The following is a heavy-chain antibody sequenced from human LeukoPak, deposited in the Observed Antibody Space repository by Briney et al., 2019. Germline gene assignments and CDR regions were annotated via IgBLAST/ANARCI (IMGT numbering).Heavy chain of an antibody. CDR3: ARVKTIGGAPSHVFDI. Sequence: GESLKISCKGSGYSFTSYWIAWVRQMPGKGLEWMGIIYPGDSDTRYSPSFQGQVTISADKSISTAYLQWSSLKASDTAMYYCARVKTIGGAPSHVFDIWGQGTMVTVSS. D-gene: IGHD2-21*01. V-gene: IGHV5-51*01. CDR2: IYPGDSDT. J-gene: IGHJ3*02. CDR1: GYSFTSYW.